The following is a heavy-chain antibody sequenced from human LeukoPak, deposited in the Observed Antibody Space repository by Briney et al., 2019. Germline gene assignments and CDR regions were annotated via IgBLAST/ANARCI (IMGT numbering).Heavy chain of an antibody. CDR3: ARQSSGWYVPAGMY. V-gene: IGHV3-48*04. CDR1: GFTFSSYS. Sequence: GGSLRLSCAASGFTFSSYSMNWVRQAPGKGLEWVSYISSSSSTIYYADSVKGRFTISRDNAKNSLYLQMNSLRAEDTAVYYCARQSSGWYVPAGMYWGQGTLVTVSS. J-gene: IGHJ4*02. CDR2: ISSSSSTI. D-gene: IGHD6-19*01.